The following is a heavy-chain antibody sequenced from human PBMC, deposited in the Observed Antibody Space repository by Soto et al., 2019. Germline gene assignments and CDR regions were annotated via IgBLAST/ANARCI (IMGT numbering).Heavy chain of an antibody. V-gene: IGHV4-4*02. J-gene: IGHJ6*03. CDR3: ARADRDCTNGVCYTGYYYYYMDV. CDR2: IYHSGST. D-gene: IGHD2-8*01. Sequence: PSETLSLTCAVSSGSISSSNWWSWVRQPPGRGLEWIGEIYHSGSTNYNPSLKSRVTISVDKSKNQFSLKLSSVTAADTAVYYCARADRDCTNGVCYTGYYYYYMDVWGKGTTVTVSS. CDR1: SGSISSSNW.